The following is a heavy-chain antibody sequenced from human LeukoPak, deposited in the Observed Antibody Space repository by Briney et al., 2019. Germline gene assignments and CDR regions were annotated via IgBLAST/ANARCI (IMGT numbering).Heavy chain of an antibody. CDR2: IKHDGSQI. Sequence: GGSLRLSCAASGFTFSSYAMSWVRQAPGKGLEGVANIKHDGSQICYVASVKGRFTISRDNAKNSLYLQMNSLRAEDTAVYYCARGATIFGVVKGGSGSYYVYWGQGTLVTVSS. V-gene: IGHV3-7*01. J-gene: IGHJ4*02. CDR1: GFTFSSYA. D-gene: IGHD3-3*01. CDR3: ARGATIFGVVKGGSGSYYVY.